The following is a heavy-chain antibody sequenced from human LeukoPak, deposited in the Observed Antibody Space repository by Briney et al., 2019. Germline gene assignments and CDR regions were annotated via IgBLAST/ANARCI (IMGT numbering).Heavy chain of an antibody. J-gene: IGHJ4*02. Sequence: ASVKVSCKVSGYTLTELSMHWVRQAPGKGLEWMGGFDPEDGETTYAQKFQGRVTMTEDTTTDTAYMELSSLRSEDTAVYYCATEVRWELPFDYWAREPWSPSPQ. CDR3: ATEVRWELPFDY. V-gene: IGHV1-24*01. CDR2: FDPEDGET. CDR1: GYTLTELS. D-gene: IGHD1-26*01.